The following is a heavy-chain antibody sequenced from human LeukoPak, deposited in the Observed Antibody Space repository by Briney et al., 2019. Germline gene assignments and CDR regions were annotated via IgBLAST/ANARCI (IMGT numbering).Heavy chain of an antibody. V-gene: IGHV3-9*01. Sequence: GGSLRLSCAAYGFNFNDYAMHWVRQAPGKGLEWVSGISWNSGSKGYADSVKDRVTISRDNDKKSLYLQMNSLRAEDTAVYYCAKDLHYYGSGSYDYWGQGTLVTVSS. J-gene: IGHJ4*02. CDR2: ISWNSGSK. D-gene: IGHD3-10*01. CDR1: GFNFNDYA. CDR3: AKDLHYYGSGSYDY.